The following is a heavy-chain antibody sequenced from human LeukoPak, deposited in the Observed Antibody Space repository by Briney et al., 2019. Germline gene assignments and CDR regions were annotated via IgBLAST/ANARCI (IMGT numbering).Heavy chain of an antibody. CDR1: GYTFTSYD. Sequence: ASVKVSCKASGYTFTSYDINWVRQATGQGLEWMGWMNPNSGNTGYAQKFQGRVTMTRNTSISTAYMELSSLRSEDTAVYYCARRYYDFWSGSYYFDYWGQGTLVTVSS. D-gene: IGHD3-3*01. CDR3: ARRYYDFWSGSYYFDY. CDR2: MNPNSGNT. V-gene: IGHV1-8*01. J-gene: IGHJ4*02.